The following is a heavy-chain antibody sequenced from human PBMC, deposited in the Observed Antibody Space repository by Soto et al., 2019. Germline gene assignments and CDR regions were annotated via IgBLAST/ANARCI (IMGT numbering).Heavy chain of an antibody. D-gene: IGHD6-6*01. V-gene: IGHV3-43*01. Sequence: GGSLRLSCAASGFTFDDYTMHWVRQAPGKGLEWVSLISWDGGSTYYADSVKGRFTISRDNSKNSLYLQMNSLRTEDTALYYCAKDMTSSSSQEYSSSPYAFDIWGQGTMVTVSS. J-gene: IGHJ3*02. CDR2: ISWDGGST. CDR1: GFTFDDYT. CDR3: AKDMTSSSSQEYSSSPYAFDI.